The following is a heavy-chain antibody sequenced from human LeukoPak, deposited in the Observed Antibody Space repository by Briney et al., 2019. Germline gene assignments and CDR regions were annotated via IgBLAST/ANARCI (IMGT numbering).Heavy chain of an antibody. D-gene: IGHD3-22*01. J-gene: IGHJ4*02. Sequence: GGSLSLTCAAYGFTFSSYDMHWVRQAPGKGLEWVAVISYDGSNKYYAASVKGRFTISKDNSRNTLYLQRNSLRAEDTVFYYVARDKGSDYDHFVYCGQGTLVTVSS. CDR1: GFTFSSYD. CDR3: ARDKGSDYDHFVY. CDR2: ISYDGSNK. V-gene: IGHV3-30*04.